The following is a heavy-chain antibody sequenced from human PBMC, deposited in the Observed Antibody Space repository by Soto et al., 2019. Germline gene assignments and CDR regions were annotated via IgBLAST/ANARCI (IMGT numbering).Heavy chain of an antibody. D-gene: IGHD3-22*01. CDR3: ASSYYDSSGYYYDYYGMDV. CDR1: GYTFTSYG. V-gene: IGHV1-18*01. Sequence: GASVKVSCKASGYTFTSYGISWVRQAPGQGLEWMGWISAYNGNTNYAQKLQGRVTMTTDTSTSTAYMELRSLRSDDTAVYYCASSYYDSSGYYYDYYGMDVWGQGATVTVSS. J-gene: IGHJ6*02. CDR2: ISAYNGNT.